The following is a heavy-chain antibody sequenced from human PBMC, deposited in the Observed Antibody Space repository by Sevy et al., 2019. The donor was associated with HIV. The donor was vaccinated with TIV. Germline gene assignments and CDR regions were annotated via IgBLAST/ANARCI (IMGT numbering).Heavy chain of an antibody. J-gene: IGHJ5*02. CDR3: AGDRGYYDFWRGRGPNNWFDP. CDR2: IIPIFGTA. CDR1: GGTFSSYA. V-gene: IGHV1-69*13. Sequence: ASVKVSCKASGGTFSSYAISWVRQAPGQGLEWMGGIIPIFGTANYAQKFQGRVTITADESTSTAYMELSSLRSEDTAVYYCAGDRGYYDFWRGRGPNNWFDPWGQGTLVTVSS. D-gene: IGHD3-3*01.